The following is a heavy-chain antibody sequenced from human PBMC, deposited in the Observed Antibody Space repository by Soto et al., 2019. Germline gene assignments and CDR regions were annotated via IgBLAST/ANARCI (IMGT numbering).Heavy chain of an antibody. D-gene: IGHD2-2*02. J-gene: IGHJ3*02. CDR3: VRGVRSYTRDDVFDI. Sequence: EVQLVESGGGLVKPGGSLRLSCVDSGFTFSSYSMKWVRQAPGKGLEWVSSISAYSSPIFYADSVKGRFTISRDNAKNSRYLQMNSLRAGDPAVYYCVRGVRSYTRDDVFDIWGQGTMVTISS. CDR1: GFTFSSYS. CDR2: ISAYSSPI. V-gene: IGHV3-21*06.